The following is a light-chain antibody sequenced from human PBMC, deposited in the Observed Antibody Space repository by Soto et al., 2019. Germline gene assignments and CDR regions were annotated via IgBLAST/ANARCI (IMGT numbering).Light chain of an antibody. Sequence: DIQMTQSPSSLSASEGHRVTITCRASQDISNYLSWYQYKPGKAPKLLIYDASNLKEGVPTRFSRRGYETQSTFSISSLQPENIATYYCQQYDILPRTFGQGTRVDIK. CDR3: QQYDILPRT. V-gene: IGKV1-33*01. J-gene: IGKJ1*01. CDR2: DAS. CDR1: QDISNY.